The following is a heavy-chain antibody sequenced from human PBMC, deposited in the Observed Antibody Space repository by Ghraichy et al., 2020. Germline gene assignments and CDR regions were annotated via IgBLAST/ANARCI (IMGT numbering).Heavy chain of an antibody. Sequence: GGSLRLSCATSGFSFSYYAIHWVRQAPGKGLEWVAVILYDGGTKYYADSVKGRFTISRDNSRNTVYLEMNSLRTEDTAVYYCARVLVTQIWVDYYYFYGMDVWGQGTTVTVSS. CDR1: GFSFSYYA. J-gene: IGHJ6*02. V-gene: IGHV3-30*04. D-gene: IGHD2-15*01. CDR3: ARVLVTQIWVDYYYFYGMDV. CDR2: ILYDGGTK.